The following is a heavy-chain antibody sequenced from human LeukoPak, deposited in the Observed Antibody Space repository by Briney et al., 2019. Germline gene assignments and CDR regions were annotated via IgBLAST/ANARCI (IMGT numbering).Heavy chain of an antibody. J-gene: IGHJ1*01. CDR1: GFTFSSYA. Sequence: AGGSLRLSCAASGFTFSSYAMSWVRQAPGKGLEWVSAISGSGGSTYYADSVKGRFTISRDNSKNTLYLQMNSLRAEDTAVYYCAKAVKEQLVLPEYFQHWGQGTLVTVSS. V-gene: IGHV3-23*01. CDR2: ISGSGGST. D-gene: IGHD6-13*01. CDR3: AKAVKEQLVLPEYFQH.